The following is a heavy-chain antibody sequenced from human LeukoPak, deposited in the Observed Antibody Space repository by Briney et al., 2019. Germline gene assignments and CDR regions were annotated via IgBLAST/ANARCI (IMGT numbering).Heavy chain of an antibody. V-gene: IGHV4-39*01. Sequence: PSETLSLTCTVSGDSISNSAYYWVWIRQPPGKGLEWIGTITNTGNTYSNPSLKSRVTISIDTSKTQISLKLTSVTAADTAVSYCARKTPGTSVDVWGQGTPVTVSS. D-gene: IGHD3-10*01. CDR3: ARKTPGTSVDV. J-gene: IGHJ6*02. CDR1: GDSISNSAYY. CDR2: ITNTGNT.